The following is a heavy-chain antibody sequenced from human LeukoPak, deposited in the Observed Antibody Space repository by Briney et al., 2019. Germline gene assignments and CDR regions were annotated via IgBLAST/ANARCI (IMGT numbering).Heavy chain of an antibody. D-gene: IGHD6-13*01. CDR3: AKGRGIAAAGAIDY. CDR2: IYTSGST. CDR1: GGSISSYY. J-gene: IGHJ4*02. Sequence: SETLSLTCTVSGGSISSYYWSWIRQPAGKGLEWIGRIYTSGSTNYNPSLKSRVTMSVDTSKNQFSLKLSSVTAADTAVYYCAKGRGIAAAGAIDYWGQGTLVTVSS. V-gene: IGHV4-4*07.